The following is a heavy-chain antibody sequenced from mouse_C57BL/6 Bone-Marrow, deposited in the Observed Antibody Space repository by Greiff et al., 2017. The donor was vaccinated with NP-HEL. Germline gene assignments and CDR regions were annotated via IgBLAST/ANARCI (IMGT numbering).Heavy chain of an antibody. CDR3: ARRYGSLYWYFDV. CDR1: GYTFTDYN. Sequence: VQLQQSGPELVKPGASVKIPCKASGYTFTDYNMDWVKQSHGKSLEWIGDINPNNGGTIYNQRFKGKATLTVDKSSSTAYMELRSLTSEDTAVYYCARRYGSLYWYFDVWGTGTTVTVSS. J-gene: IGHJ1*03. D-gene: IGHD1-1*01. V-gene: IGHV1-18*01. CDR2: INPNNGGT.